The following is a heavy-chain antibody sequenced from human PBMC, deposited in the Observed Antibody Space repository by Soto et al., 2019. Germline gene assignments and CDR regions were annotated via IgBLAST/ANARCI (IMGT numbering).Heavy chain of an antibody. Sequence: LRLSCAASGFTCSAYNMNWVRQAPGKGLEWVSSISSGSANIYYADSLKGRFTISRDNAKNSLYLQMNSLRAEDTALYYCARSEDDYAWGTALDHWGQGTLVTVSS. CDR3: ARSEDDYAWGTALDH. D-gene: IGHD3-16*01. J-gene: IGHJ4*02. CDR1: GFTCSAYN. CDR2: ISSGSANI. V-gene: IGHV3-21*01.